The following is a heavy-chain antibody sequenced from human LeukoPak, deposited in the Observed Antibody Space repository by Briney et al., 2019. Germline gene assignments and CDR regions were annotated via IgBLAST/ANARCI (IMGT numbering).Heavy chain of an antibody. Sequence: ASVKVSCKVSGYTFTGDYMHWVRQAPGQGLEWMGWINPNSGGTNYAQKFQGRVTMTRDTSISTAYMELSRLRSDDTAVYYCAREVVIANSPDAFDIWGQGTMVTVSS. D-gene: IGHD2-21*01. V-gene: IGHV1-2*02. J-gene: IGHJ3*02. CDR2: INPNSGGT. CDR3: AREVVIANSPDAFDI. CDR1: GYTFTGDY.